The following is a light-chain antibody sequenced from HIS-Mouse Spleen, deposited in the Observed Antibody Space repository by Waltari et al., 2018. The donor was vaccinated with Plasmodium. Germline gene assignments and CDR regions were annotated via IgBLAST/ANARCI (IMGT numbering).Light chain of an antibody. Sequence: SYVLTQPPSVSVAPGKTARITCGGNNIGSKSVHWYQQKPGRAPVLVVYDDSDRPSGIPGRFSGSNSGNTATLTISRVEAGDEADYYCQVWDSSSDHWVFGGGTKLTVL. CDR3: QVWDSSSDHWV. J-gene: IGLJ3*02. CDR2: DDS. V-gene: IGLV3-21*03. CDR1: NIGSKS.